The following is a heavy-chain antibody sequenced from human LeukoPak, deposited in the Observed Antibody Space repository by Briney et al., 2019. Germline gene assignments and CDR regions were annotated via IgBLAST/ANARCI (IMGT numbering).Heavy chain of an antibody. CDR3: ARLVWLGESPGSWFDS. D-gene: IGHD3-10*01. V-gene: IGHV4-59*11. J-gene: IGHJ5*01. Sequence: SETLSLTCSVSGGSITSHFWSWIRQPPGKGLEWIGYIHYSGSTNYNPSLKSRVTISPDTSKNQLFLKLNTVTAADTAVYYCARLVWLGESPGSWFDSWGQGTLVTVSS. CDR2: IHYSGST. CDR1: GGSITSHF.